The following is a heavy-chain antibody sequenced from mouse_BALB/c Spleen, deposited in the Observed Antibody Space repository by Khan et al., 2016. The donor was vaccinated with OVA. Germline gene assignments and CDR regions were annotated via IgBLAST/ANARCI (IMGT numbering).Heavy chain of an antibody. J-gene: IGHJ4*01. Sequence: QIQLVQSGPELKKPGETVKISCKASGYTFRNNGMNWVKQAPGKGLKWMGCINTYTGEPSYADDFKGRFAFSLDTSANTAYLQINNLKNEDTATYYCARVGYNGTMDSWGQGTSVTVSS. D-gene: IGHD2-14*01. V-gene: IGHV9-3-1*01. CDR3: ARVGYNGTMDS. CDR1: GYTFRNNG. CDR2: INTYTGEP.